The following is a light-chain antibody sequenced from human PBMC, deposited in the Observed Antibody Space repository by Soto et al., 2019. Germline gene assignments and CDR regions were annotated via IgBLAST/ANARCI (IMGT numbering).Light chain of an antibody. CDR1: SSDVGGYKF. V-gene: IGLV2-14*01. Sequence: QSALTQPASVSGSPGQSITFSCTGTSSDVGGYKFVSWYQQHPGKAPKFIIYDVSIRPSGVSNRFSGSKSGNTASLTISGLQAEDEADYYCSSYTSGSHYVFGTGTKVT. J-gene: IGLJ1*01. CDR2: DVS. CDR3: SSYTSGSHYV.